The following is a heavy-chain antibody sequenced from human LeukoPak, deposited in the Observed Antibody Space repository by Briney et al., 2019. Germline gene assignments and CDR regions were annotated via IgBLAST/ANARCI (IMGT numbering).Heavy chain of an antibody. J-gene: IGHJ6*03. D-gene: IGHD6-6*01. Sequence: SETLSLTCTVSGGSISSYYWSWIRQPPGKGLEWIGYIYYSGSTNYNPSLKSRVTISVDTSKNQFSLKLSSVTAADTAVYYCARVGSSSSAFYYYYYYMDVWGKGTTVTVSS. V-gene: IGHV4-59*01. CDR3: ARVGSSSSAFYYYYYYMDV. CDR2: IYYSGST. CDR1: GGSISSYY.